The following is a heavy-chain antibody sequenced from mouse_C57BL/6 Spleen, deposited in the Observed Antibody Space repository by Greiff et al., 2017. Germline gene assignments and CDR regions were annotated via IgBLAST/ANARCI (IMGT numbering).Heavy chain of an antibody. J-gene: IGHJ3*01. CDR1: GYTFTSYW. CDR3: ARAGCGSCYVKDY. Sequence: VQLQQPGAELVKPGASVKLSCTASGYTFTSYWMHWVKQRPGRGLEWIGRIDPNGGGTKYNEKFKGKATLTVDTPSSTAYVQLSSLTSEDSAVYYCARAGCGSCYVKDYWGQGTLVTVSA. CDR2: IDPNGGGT. V-gene: IGHV1-72*01. D-gene: IGHD1-1*01.